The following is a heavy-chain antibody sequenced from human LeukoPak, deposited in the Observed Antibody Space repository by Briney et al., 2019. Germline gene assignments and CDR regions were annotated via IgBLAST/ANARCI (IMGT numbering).Heavy chain of an antibody. CDR1: GFTFSSYE. J-gene: IGHJ4*02. CDR3: ARDLWHSSGVFDY. CDR2: ISSSGSTI. V-gene: IGHV3-48*03. D-gene: IGHD6-19*01. Sequence: GGSLSLSCAASGFTFSSYEMNWVRQAPGKGLEWVSYISSSGSTIYYADSVKGRFTISRDNAKNSLYLQMNSLRAEDTAVYYCARDLWHSSGVFDYWGQGTLVTVSS.